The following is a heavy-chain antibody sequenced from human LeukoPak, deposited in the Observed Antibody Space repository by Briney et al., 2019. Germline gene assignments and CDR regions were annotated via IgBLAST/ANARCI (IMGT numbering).Heavy chain of an antibody. Sequence: GAAVKVSCKASGYTLTGYYMHWVRQAPGQGLEWMGWINPNSGGTNYAQKFQGRGTMTRDTSISTAYMELSRLRSDDTAVYYCARATAASDAFDIWGQGTMVTVSS. J-gene: IGHJ3*02. CDR3: ARATAASDAFDI. V-gene: IGHV1-2*02. CDR1: GYTLTGYY. D-gene: IGHD6-13*01. CDR2: INPNSGGT.